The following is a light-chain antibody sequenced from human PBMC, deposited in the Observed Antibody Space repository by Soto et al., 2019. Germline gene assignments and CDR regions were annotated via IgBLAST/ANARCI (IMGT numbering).Light chain of an antibody. Sequence: SYELTQPPSVSVAPGQTARITCGGNNIGSKSVHWYQQKPDQAPVLVVYADSDRPSGIPERFSGSNSGNTATLTINRVEVGDEADYYCQALDSSSDYYVFGAGTKVTVL. CDR1: NIGSKS. CDR2: ADS. CDR3: QALDSSSDYYV. J-gene: IGLJ1*01. V-gene: IGLV3-21*02.